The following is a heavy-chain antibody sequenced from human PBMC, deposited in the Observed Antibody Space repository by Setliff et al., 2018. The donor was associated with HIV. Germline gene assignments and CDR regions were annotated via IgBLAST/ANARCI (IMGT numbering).Heavy chain of an antibody. V-gene: IGHV4-38-2*02. CDR1: DYSISSRYY. CDR3: ARGSSGSDRTEYDDAFDI. J-gene: IGHJ3*02. D-gene: IGHD3-22*01. Sequence: SETLSLTCTVSDYSISSRYYWGWIRQPAGKGLEWIGGIYTSGSTNYNPSLKSRVTISVDTSKNQFSLKLNSVTAADTAVYYCARGSSGSDRTEYDDAFDIWGQGTVVTVSS. CDR2: IYTSGST.